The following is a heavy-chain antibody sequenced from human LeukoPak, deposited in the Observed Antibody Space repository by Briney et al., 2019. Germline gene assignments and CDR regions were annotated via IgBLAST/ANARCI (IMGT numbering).Heavy chain of an antibody. D-gene: IGHD6-13*01. Sequence: ASVKVSCKTSGYTFTAFGIHWLRQAPGQRLECMGWINAGNGNIYYSPDFQGRVAFTSDKSASTSYMELSSLRSEDTAVYYCARDNSWASARCINFDYWGQGTLVTVSS. CDR1: GYTFTAFG. CDR2: INAGNGNI. CDR3: ARDNSWASARCINFDY. V-gene: IGHV1-3*01. J-gene: IGHJ4*02.